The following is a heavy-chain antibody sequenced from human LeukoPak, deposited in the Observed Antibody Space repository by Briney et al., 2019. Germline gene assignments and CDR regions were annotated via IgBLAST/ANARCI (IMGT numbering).Heavy chain of an antibody. CDR2: IYHSGST. Sequence: SETLSLTCTVSGYSISSGYYWGWIRQPPGKGLEWIGSIYHSGSTYYNPSLRSRVTIPVDTSKNQFSLKLSSVTAADTAVYYCARASGYSYHWGQGTLVTVSS. CDR3: ARASGYSYH. V-gene: IGHV4-38-2*02. D-gene: IGHD5-18*01. J-gene: IGHJ5*02. CDR1: GYSISSGYY.